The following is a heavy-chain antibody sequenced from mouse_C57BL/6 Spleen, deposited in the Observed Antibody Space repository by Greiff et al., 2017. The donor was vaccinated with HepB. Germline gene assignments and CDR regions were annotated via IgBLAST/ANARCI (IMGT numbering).Heavy chain of an antibody. Sequence: VQLQQSGPGLVKPSQSLSLTCSVTGYSITSGYYWNWIRQFPGNKLEWMGYISYDGSNNYNPSLKNRISITRDTSKNQFFLKLNSVTTEDTATYYCARGDCYYLYYFDYWGQGTTLTVSS. CDR1: GYSITSGYY. CDR3: ARGDCYYLYYFDY. D-gene: IGHD2-3*01. CDR2: ISYDGSN. J-gene: IGHJ2*01. V-gene: IGHV3-6*01.